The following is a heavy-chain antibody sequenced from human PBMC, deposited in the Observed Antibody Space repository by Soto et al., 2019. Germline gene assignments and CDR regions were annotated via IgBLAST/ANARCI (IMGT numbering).Heavy chain of an antibody. CDR2: ISACNGNT. V-gene: IGHV1-18*01. Sequence: ASVKDSCKASGYTFTSYGISWVRQAPGQGLEWMGWISACNGNTNYAQKLQGRVTMTTDTSTTTAYMELRSLRSDDTAVYYCARERMVATRAAYYYYGMDVWGQGTTVTAP. CDR3: ARERMVATRAAYYYYGMDV. D-gene: IGHD5-12*01. J-gene: IGHJ6*02. CDR1: GYTFTSYG.